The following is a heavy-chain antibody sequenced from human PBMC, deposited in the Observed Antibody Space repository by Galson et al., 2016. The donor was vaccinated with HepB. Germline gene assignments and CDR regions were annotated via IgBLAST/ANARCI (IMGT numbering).Heavy chain of an antibody. J-gene: IGHJ6*02. CDR3: TRVPLRATYGDDKYYYYSGMDV. V-gene: IGHV3-48*02. D-gene: IGHD4-17*01. CDR1: GFIFGTYS. CDR2: IGSSSHTI. Sequence: SLRLSCAASGFIFGTYSMNWIRQAPGKGLEWVSFIGSSSHTIHYADSVKGRFAISRDNAKNSLYLQVKSLRDDDTAVYYCTRVPLRATYGDDKYYYYSGMDVLGQGTTVTVSS.